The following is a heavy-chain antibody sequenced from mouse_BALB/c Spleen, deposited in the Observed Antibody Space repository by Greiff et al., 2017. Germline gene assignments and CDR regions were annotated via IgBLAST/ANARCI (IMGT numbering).Heavy chain of an antibody. CDR2: ISSGGSYT. CDR1: GFTFSSYT. V-gene: IGHV5-6-4*01. Sequence: EVKVEESGGGLVKPGGSLKLSCAASGFTFSSYTMSWVRQTPEKRLEWVATISSGGSYTYYPDSVKGRFTISRDNAKNTLYLQMSSLKSEDTAMYYCTREGLRRTWFAYWGQGTLVTVSA. D-gene: IGHD1-1*01. J-gene: IGHJ3*01. CDR3: TREGLRRTWFAY.